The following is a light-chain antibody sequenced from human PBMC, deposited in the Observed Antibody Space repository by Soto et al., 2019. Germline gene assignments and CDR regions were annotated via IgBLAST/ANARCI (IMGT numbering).Light chain of an antibody. CDR3: GSCKRRSIPSV. V-gene: IGLV2-14*01. CDR2: DVS. CDR1: SSDVGGYNY. J-gene: IGLJ1*01. Sequence: QSVLTQPASVSGAPGQSITISCTGTSSDVGGYNYVSWYQQHPGKAPKLMIYDVSNRPSGVSNRFSGSKSGNTASLTISGLQAEDEADYYCGSCKRRSIPSVFGSEIKFTVL.